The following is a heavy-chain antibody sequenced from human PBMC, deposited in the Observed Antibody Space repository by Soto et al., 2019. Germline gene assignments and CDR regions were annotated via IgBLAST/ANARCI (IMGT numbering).Heavy chain of an antibody. J-gene: IGHJ4*02. CDR1: GFTFSTYA. CDR3: AKVTSFGY. V-gene: IGHV3-23*01. Sequence: EVQLLESRGGLVQPGGPLRLACAAAGFTFSTYAMSWVRQAPGKGLEWVSSISDSGVSTYYADSVKGRFTISRDNSKNTLFLQMNSLSAEDTAVYYCAKVTSFGYWGQGTLVTVSS. CDR2: ISDSGVST.